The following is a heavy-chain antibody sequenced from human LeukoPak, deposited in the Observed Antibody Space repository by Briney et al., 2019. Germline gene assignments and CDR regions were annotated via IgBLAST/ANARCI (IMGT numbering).Heavy chain of an antibody. CDR2: MNPNSGNT. CDR3: ARGFGQRGSDYYYGMDV. J-gene: IGHJ6*02. CDR1: GGTFSSYA. V-gene: IGHV1-8*02. Sequence: ASVKVSCKASGGTFSSYAINWVRQATGQGLEWMGWMNPNSGNTGYAQKFQGRVTMTRNTSISTAYMELSSLRSEDTAVYYCARGFGQRGSDYYYGMDVWGQGTTVTVSS. D-gene: IGHD3-10*01.